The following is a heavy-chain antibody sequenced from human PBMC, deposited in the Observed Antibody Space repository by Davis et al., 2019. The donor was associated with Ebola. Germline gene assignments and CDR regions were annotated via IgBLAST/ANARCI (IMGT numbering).Heavy chain of an antibody. CDR2: IIPILGIA. D-gene: IGHD3-16*01. V-gene: IGHV1-69*04. CDR3: ARVGAATGGELDY. Sequence: SVKVSCKASGGTFSSYAISWVRQAPGQGLEWMGRIIPILGIANYAQKFQGRVTITADKSTRTAYMELSSLRSEDTAVYYCARVGAATGGELDYWGQGALVTVSS. CDR1: GGTFSSYA. J-gene: IGHJ4*02.